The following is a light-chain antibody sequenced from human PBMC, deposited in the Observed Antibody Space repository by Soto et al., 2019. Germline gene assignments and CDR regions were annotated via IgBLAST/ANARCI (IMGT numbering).Light chain of an antibody. Sequence: EIVLTQSPATLSLSPGERATLSCRASQSVSSYLACLIYDASNRAPGIPARFICSGSGTAFTRTISSLEPEDLEVDDCQHRSNWRYTVGQGTNLESK. CDR2: DAS. V-gene: IGKV3-11*01. CDR1: QSVSSY. J-gene: IGKJ2*01. CDR3: QHRSNWRYT.